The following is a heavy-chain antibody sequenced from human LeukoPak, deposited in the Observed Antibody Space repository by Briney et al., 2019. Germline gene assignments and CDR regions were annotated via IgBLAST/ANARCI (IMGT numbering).Heavy chain of an antibody. CDR1: GYRFSGYY. V-gene: IGHV1-2*04. D-gene: IGHD5-12*01. Sequence: ASVEVSCKTSGYRFSGYYMHWVRQAPGQGLEWMGWINPNSGATNYAQNFQGWVTMTRDTSVSTGYMELRRLTSDDTAVYYCARGLINGHDFDYWGQGTLVTVSS. J-gene: IGHJ4*02. CDR3: ARGLINGHDFDY. CDR2: INPNSGAT.